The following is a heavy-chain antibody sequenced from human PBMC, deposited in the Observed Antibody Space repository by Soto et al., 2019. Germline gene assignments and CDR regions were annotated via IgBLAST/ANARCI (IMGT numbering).Heavy chain of an antibody. Sequence: QVQLVAAGGGVVKPGGSLTLSCAASGFRFSVSYMTWVRQAPGKGLEWLSYINGVSTDINYAASVRGRFTIFRDNSKNSLFLQMDSLRAEDTAFYYCSTNPRMIDDWGQGTLVTVSS. CDR3: STNPRMIDD. V-gene: IGHV3-11*05. CDR1: GFRFSVSY. J-gene: IGHJ4*02. CDR2: INGVSTDI.